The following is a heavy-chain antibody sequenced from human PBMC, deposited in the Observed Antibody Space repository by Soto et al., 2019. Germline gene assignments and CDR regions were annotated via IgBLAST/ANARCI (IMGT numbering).Heavy chain of an antibody. Sequence: GASVKVSCKASGYDFSAYDINWVRQAPGQGLEWMGWMNPINGATGSARRFQGRVSMTRNTATGTAYLELTSLRSDDTAVYYCGRGPSPRAPAGGTPYYYAMDVWG. CDR1: GYDFSAYD. CDR3: GRGPSPRAPAGGTPYYYAMDV. CDR2: MNPINGAT. D-gene: IGHD6-13*01. J-gene: IGHJ6*02. V-gene: IGHV1-8*02.